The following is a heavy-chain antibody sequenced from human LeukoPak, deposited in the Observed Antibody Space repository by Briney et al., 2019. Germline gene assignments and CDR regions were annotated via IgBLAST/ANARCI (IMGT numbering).Heavy chain of an antibody. CDR2: IYMSGST. J-gene: IGHJ4*02. V-gene: IGHV4-4*07. Sequence: SETLSLTCTLSGASISSYYWSWIRQPVGKGLEWIGRIYMSGSTNYNPSLKSRVTMSVDTSKNQFSLKLSSVTAADTAVYYCASSHDYSNRADYWGQGTLVTVSS. CDR3: ASSHDYSNRADY. CDR1: GASISSYY. D-gene: IGHD4-11*01.